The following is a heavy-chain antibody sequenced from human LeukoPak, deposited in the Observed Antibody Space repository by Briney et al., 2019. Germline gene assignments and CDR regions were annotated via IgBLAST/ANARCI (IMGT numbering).Heavy chain of an antibody. D-gene: IGHD1-14*01. CDR2: IYTSGST. Sequence: SETLSLTCTVSGGPISSYYWSWIRQPAGKGQEWIGRIYTSGSTNYNPSLKSRVTMSVDTSKNQFSLKLSSVTAADTAVYYCARSTYHTYYFDYWGQGTLVTVSS. CDR1: GGPISSYY. CDR3: ARSTYHTYYFDY. V-gene: IGHV4-4*07. J-gene: IGHJ4*02.